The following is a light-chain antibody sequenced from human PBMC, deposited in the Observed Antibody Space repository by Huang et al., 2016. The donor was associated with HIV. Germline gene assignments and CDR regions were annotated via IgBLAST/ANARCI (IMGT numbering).Light chain of an antibody. CDR3: HQYYSSPQT. CDR2: WAS. CDR1: QSVFHSSNNKNY. V-gene: IGKV4-1*01. J-gene: IGKJ1*01. Sequence: DIVVTQSPGSLALSLGERAAINCTSSQSVFHSSNNKNYLSWYQLTPGQSPQLLIYWASTRECGVPDRFRGTGSGTDFTLTITSLQAEDVAVYYCHQYYSSPQTFGQGTKVEV.